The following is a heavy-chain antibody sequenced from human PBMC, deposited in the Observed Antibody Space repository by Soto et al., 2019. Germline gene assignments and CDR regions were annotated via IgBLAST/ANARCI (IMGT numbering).Heavy chain of an antibody. CDR2: MNPNSGNT. CDR3: ARGFLPDYYDYGMDV. V-gene: IGHV1-8*01. J-gene: IGHJ6*02. D-gene: IGHD3-3*01. Sequence: QVQLVQSGAEVKKPGASVKVSCKDSGYTFTSYDINWVRQATGQVLAWMGWMNPNSGNTGYAQKFQGRVTMTRNTSISTAYMELSSLRSEDTAVYYCARGFLPDYYDYGMDVWGQGTTVTVSS. CDR1: GYTFTSYD.